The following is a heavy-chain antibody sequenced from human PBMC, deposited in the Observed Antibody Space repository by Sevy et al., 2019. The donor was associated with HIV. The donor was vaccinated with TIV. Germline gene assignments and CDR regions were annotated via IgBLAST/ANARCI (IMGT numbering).Heavy chain of an antibody. CDR3: ATHAGIAAAGRVFDY. Sequence: GGSLRLSCAASGFTFSDHYMEWVRQAPGKGLEWVGRIRNKADSYTTEYAASVKGSFTISRDDFKNSLYLLMNSLKTEDTAVYYCATHAGIAAAGRVFDYWGQGTLVTVSS. J-gene: IGHJ4*02. V-gene: IGHV3-72*01. CDR2: IRNKADSYTT. D-gene: IGHD6-13*01. CDR1: GFTFSDHY.